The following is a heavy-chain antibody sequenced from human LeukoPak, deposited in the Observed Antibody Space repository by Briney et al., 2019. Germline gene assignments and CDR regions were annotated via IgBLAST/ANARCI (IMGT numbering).Heavy chain of an antibody. CDR1: GFTFSSYA. V-gene: IGHV3-64*01. Sequence: GGSLTLSCAASGFTFSSYAMHWVRQAPGKGLEYVSAISSNGGSTYYANSVKGRFTISRDNSKNTLYLQMGSLRAEDMAVYYCARDRGDSSSWYRDYYYYYMDVWGKGTTVTVSS. CDR2: ISSNGGST. J-gene: IGHJ6*03. D-gene: IGHD6-13*01. CDR3: ARDRGDSSSWYRDYYYYYMDV.